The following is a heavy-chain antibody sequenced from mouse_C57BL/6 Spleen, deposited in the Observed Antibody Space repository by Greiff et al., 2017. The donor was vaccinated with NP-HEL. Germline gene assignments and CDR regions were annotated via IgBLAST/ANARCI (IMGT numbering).Heavy chain of an antibody. D-gene: IGHD1-1*01. V-gene: IGHV7-3*01. Sequence: EVKLVESGGGLVQPGGSLSLSCAASGFTFTDYYMSWVRQPPGKALEWLGFIRNKANGYTTEYSASVKGRFTISRDNSQSILYLQMNALRAEDSATYYCARSYYYGSSSYWYFDVWGTGTTVTVSS. CDR3: ARSYYYGSSSYWYFDV. CDR2: IRNKANGYTT. CDR1: GFTFTDYY. J-gene: IGHJ1*03.